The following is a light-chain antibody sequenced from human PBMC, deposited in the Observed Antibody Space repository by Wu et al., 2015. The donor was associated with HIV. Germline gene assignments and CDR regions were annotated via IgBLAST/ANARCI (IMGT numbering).Light chain of an antibody. CDR3: QQYNDWPRHT. CDR1: QSVGNN. J-gene: IGKJ2*01. CDR2: DTS. Sequence: EIEMTQSPDTLSVSPGERATLFCRATQSVGNNLAWYQQKPGQAPGLLIYDTSIRATGISGRFSGRGSGTDFTLTISSMQSEDFAVYYCQQYNDWPRHTFGQGTKVEIK. V-gene: IGKV3-15*01.